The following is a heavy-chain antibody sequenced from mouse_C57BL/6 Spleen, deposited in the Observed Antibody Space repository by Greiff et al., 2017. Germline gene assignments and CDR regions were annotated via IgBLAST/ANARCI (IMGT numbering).Heavy chain of an antibody. CDR3: ARDEGRDYFDY. J-gene: IGHJ2*01. V-gene: IGHV5-4*01. Sequence: EVKLVESGGGLVKPGGSLKLSCAASGFTFSSYAMSWVRQTPEKRPEWVATISDGGSYPYYPDNVQGRFTISRANAKNNLYLQMRHLKSEDTAMYYCARDEGRDYFDYWGQGTTLTVSS. CDR2: ISDGGSYP. CDR1: GFTFSSYA.